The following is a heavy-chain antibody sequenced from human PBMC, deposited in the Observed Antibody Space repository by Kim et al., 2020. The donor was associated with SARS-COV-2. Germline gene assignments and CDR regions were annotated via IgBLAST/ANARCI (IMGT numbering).Heavy chain of an antibody. D-gene: IGHD2-2*01. J-gene: IGHJ4*01. Sequence: GGSLRLSCAGSGFIVSDHYMDWVRQAPGKGLEWVARSRNKADSTTTEYAASVKGSFTISRYDSKNSVYMQMNSLAAAATAVCSCAWGSRVSCIRYFDFWG. CDR3: AWGSRVSCIRYFDF. CDR1: GFIVSDHY. V-gene: IGHV3-72*01. CDR2: SRNKADSTTT.